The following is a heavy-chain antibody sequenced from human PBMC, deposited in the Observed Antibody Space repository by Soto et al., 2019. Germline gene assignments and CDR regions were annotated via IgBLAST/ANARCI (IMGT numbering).Heavy chain of an antibody. CDR1: GGSISSGGYY. J-gene: IGHJ6*02. D-gene: IGHD4-17*01. Sequence: QVQLQESGPGLVKPSQTLSLTCTVSGGSISSGGYYWSWIRQHPGKGLEWIGYIYYSGSTYYNPSLKMRGTISGDTSKNRFPLRLRSVTAADTAVYYCARLLRPYGLDVWGQGTTVTVSS. CDR2: IYYSGST. V-gene: IGHV4-31*03. CDR3: ARLLRPYGLDV.